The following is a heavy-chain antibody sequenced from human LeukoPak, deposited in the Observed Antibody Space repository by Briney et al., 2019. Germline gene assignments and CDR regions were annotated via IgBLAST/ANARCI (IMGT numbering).Heavy chain of an antibody. V-gene: IGHV4-59*01. CDR2: IYYTGST. Sequence: SETLSLTCSVSGGSISSYYWNWIRLPPGKGLEWIGYIYYTGSTDYNPSLKSRVTILLDTSKNQFSLKLTSVTAADTAVYYCARGDFGGNSWWFDPWGQGTLVTVSS. J-gene: IGHJ5*02. D-gene: IGHD4-23*01. CDR1: GGSISSYY. CDR3: ARGDFGGNSWWFDP.